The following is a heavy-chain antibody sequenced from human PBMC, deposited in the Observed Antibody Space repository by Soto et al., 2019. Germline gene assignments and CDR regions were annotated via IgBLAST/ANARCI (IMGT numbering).Heavy chain of an antibody. CDR1: GVSLSTSGMC. D-gene: IGHD6-13*01. Sequence: SGPTMLNPTQTLTLTCNFSGVSLSTSGMCVSWIRQPPGKALEWLARIDWDDDEYYSTSLKTRLTISKDTSKNLVVLTMTNMDPTDTATYYCARTLGSSTLDYWGQGTLVTVSS. CDR2: IDWDDDE. J-gene: IGHJ4*02. V-gene: IGHV2-70*11. CDR3: ARTLGSSTLDY.